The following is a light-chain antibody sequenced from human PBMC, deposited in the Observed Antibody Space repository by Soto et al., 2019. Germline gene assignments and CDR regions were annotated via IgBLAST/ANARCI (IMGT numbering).Light chain of an antibody. V-gene: IGLV2-23*02. CDR1: SSDVGSYNL. CDR2: EVS. Sequence: QSVLTQPASVSGSPGQSITISCTGTSSDVGSYNLVSWYQQHPGKAPKLMIYEVSKRPSGVSNRFSGSKSGNTASLTISGLQAEDEADYYCCSYAGSPRVFGGGTSSPS. CDR3: CSYAGSPRV. J-gene: IGLJ2*01.